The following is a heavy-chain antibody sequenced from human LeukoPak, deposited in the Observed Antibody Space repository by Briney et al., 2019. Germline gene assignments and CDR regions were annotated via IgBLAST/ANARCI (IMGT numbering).Heavy chain of an antibody. D-gene: IGHD5-12*01. CDR2: IIPIFGTA. CDR3: ASAPIRGYSGYDTFDN. J-gene: IGHJ4*02. Sequence: ASVKVSCKASGGTFSSYAISWVRQAPGQGLEWMGGIIPIFGTANYAQKFQGRVTITADESTSTAYMELSSLRSEDTAVYYCASAPIRGYSGYDTFDNWGQGTLVTVSS. CDR1: GGTFSSYA. V-gene: IGHV1-69*13.